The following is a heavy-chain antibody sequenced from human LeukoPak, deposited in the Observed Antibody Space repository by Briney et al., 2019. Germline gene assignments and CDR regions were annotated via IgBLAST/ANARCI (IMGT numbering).Heavy chain of an antibody. CDR2: MNPNSGNS. Sequence: ASVKVSCKASGYTFTSYDINWVRQATGQGLEWMGWMNPNSGNSGYAQKFQGRVTMTRNTSISTAYMELSSLRSEDTAVYYCARDRVENHYMDVWGKGTTVTVSS. J-gene: IGHJ6*03. V-gene: IGHV1-8*01. D-gene: IGHD1-1*01. CDR1: GYTFTSYD. CDR3: ARDRVENHYMDV.